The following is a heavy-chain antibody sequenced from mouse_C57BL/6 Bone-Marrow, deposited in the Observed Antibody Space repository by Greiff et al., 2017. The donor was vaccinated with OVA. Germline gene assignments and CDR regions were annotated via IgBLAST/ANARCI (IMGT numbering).Heavy chain of an antibody. CDR2: INPNNGGT. CDR3: ATSITTVVAPYAMDY. D-gene: IGHD1-1*01. J-gene: IGHJ4*01. CDR1: GYTFTDYN. Sequence: VQLQQSGPELVKPGASVKIPCKASGYTFTDYNMDWVKQSHGKSLEWIGDINPNNGGTIYNQKFKGKATLTVDKSSSTAYMELRSLTSEDTAVYYCATSITTVVAPYAMDYWGQGTSVTVSS. V-gene: IGHV1-18*01.